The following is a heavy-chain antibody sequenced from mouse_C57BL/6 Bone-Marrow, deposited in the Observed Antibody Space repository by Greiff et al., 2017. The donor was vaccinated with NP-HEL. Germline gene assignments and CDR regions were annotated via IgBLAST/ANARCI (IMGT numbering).Heavy chain of an antibody. D-gene: IGHD3-2*02. CDR1: GYTFTSYW. CDR3: ARADSSGYAWFAY. Sequence: QVQLKESGAELVKPGASVKLSCKASGYTFTSYWMHWVKQRPGRGLEWIGRIDPNSGGTKYNEKFKSKATLTVDKPSSTAYMQLSSLTSEDSAVYYCARADSSGYAWFAYWGQGTLVTVSA. V-gene: IGHV1-72*01. CDR2: IDPNSGGT. J-gene: IGHJ3*01.